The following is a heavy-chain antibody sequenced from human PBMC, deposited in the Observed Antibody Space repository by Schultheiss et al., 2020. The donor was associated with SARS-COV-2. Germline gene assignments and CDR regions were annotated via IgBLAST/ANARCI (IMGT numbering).Heavy chain of an antibody. J-gene: IGHJ2*01. Sequence: SETLSLTCTVSGGSISSRHYHWAWIRQPPGKGLEWVGYIYSTGSTFYNPSLESRLTISLDTSRNQFSLKLSSVTAADTAVYYCARVPYGYSSSWGWYFDLWGRGTLVTVSS. CDR1: GGSISSRHYH. D-gene: IGHD6-13*01. CDR2: IYSTGST. V-gene: IGHV4-31*03. CDR3: ARVPYGYSSSWGWYFDL.